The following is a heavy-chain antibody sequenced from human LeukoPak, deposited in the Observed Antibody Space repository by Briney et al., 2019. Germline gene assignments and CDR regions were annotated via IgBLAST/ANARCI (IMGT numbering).Heavy chain of an antibody. CDR1: GGSFSGYY. Sequence: SETLSLTCAVYGGSFSGYYWSWIRQPPGKGLEWIGEINHSGSTNYNPSLKSRVTISVDTSKNQFSLKLSSVTAADTAVYYCARQRDYGDYLDAFDVWGQGTMVTVSS. J-gene: IGHJ3*01. D-gene: IGHD4-17*01. V-gene: IGHV4-34*01. CDR3: ARQRDYGDYLDAFDV. CDR2: INHSGST.